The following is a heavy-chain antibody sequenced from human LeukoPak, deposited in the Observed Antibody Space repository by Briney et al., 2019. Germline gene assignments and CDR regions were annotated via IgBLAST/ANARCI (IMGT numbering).Heavy chain of an antibody. CDR3: AKDRASGSGSYSYRGFDY. CDR2: IKQDGSEK. D-gene: IGHD6-19*01. CDR1: GFTFSSYW. Sequence: PGGSLRLSCAASGFTFSSYWMSWVRQAPGKGLEWVANIKQDGSEKYYVDSVKGRFTISRDNSKNTLYLQMNSLRAEDTAVYYCAKDRASGSGSYSYRGFDYWGQGTLVTVSS. J-gene: IGHJ4*02. V-gene: IGHV3-7*03.